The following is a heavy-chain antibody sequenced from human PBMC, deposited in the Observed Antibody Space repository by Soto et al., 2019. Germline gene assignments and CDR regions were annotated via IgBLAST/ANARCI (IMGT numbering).Heavy chain of an antibody. V-gene: IGHV1-69*13. Sequence: SVKVSCKASGGTFCSQGIAWVRQAPGQGLEWMGGFIAMLGTPTYAKKVQGRATISADESLTSSYLELRSLRSEDTGVYFCARGAMANFDYWGQGTVVTVSS. D-gene: IGHD5-18*01. J-gene: IGHJ4*02. CDR1: GGTFCSQG. CDR2: FIAMLGTP. CDR3: ARGAMANFDY.